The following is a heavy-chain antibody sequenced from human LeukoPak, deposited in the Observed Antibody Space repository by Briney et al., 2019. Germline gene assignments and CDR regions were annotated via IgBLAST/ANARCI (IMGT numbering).Heavy chain of an antibody. CDR3: ARSSHDFWSGYPNWFDP. D-gene: IGHD3-3*01. J-gene: IGHJ5*02. V-gene: IGHV5-51*01. CDR1: GYSFTSYW. Sequence: GESLKISCKGSGYSFTSYWIGWVRQMPGKGLEWMGIIYPGDSDTRYSPSFQGQVTISADKSISTAYLQWSSLKASDTAMYYCARSSHDFWSGYPNWFDPWGQGTLFTVSS. CDR2: IYPGDSDT.